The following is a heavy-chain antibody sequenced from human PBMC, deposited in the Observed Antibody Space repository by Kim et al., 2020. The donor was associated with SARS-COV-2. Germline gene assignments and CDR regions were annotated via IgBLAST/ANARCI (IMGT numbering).Heavy chain of an antibody. J-gene: IGHJ5*02. V-gene: IGHV4-39*01. Sequence: SETLSLTCTVSGGSISSSSYYWGWIRQPPGKGLEWIGSIYYSGSTYYNPSLKSRVTISVDTSKNQFSLKLSSVTAADTAVYYCARRFGGSWFYNWFDPWGQGTLVTVSS. CDR2: IYYSGST. D-gene: IGHD6-13*01. CDR3: ARRFGGSWFYNWFDP. CDR1: GGSISSSSYY.